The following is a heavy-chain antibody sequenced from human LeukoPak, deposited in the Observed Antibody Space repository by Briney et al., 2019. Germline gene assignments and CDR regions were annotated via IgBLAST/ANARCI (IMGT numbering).Heavy chain of an antibody. CDR3: ARGPRYCSSTSCYLLDY. Sequence: GRSLRLSCAASGFTFSSYGMHWVRQAPGKGLEWVAVIWYDGSNKYYADSVKGRFTISRDNSKNTLYLQMNSLRAEDTAVYYCARGPRYCSSTSCYLLDYWGQGTLVTVSS. CDR1: GFTFSSYG. V-gene: IGHV3-33*01. CDR2: IWYDGSNK. J-gene: IGHJ4*02. D-gene: IGHD2-2*01.